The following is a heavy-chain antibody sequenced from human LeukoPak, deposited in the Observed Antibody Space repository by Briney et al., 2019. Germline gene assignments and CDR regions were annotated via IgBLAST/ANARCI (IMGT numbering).Heavy chain of an antibody. CDR1: GVIFSSYD. D-gene: IGHD4/OR15-4a*01. V-gene: IGHV3-48*03. J-gene: IGHJ3*01. CDR2: ISSSSSTI. Sequence: GGSLSVSCAASGVIFSSYDMNWVRQAPGKGLEWVSYISSSSSTIYYADSVKGRFTISRDNAKNSLYLQMNSLRVEDTAAYYCVTNGPWGQGTIVTVSS. CDR3: VTNGP.